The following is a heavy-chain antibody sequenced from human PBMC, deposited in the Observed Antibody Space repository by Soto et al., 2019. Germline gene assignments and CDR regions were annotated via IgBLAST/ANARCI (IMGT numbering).Heavy chain of an antibody. CDR2: ISAYNGNT. V-gene: IGHV1-18*01. Sequence: QGQLVQSGAEVKKPGASVKVSCKASAYTVSSYGISWVRQAPGQGVEWMGWISAYNGNTNYAQKLQDRVTMTTDTSTSTTYMELRSLISDDTAVYYCAATYYGDSSFDYWGQGTLVTVSS. D-gene: IGHD4-17*01. CDR3: AATYYGDSSFDY. J-gene: IGHJ4*02. CDR1: AYTVSSYG.